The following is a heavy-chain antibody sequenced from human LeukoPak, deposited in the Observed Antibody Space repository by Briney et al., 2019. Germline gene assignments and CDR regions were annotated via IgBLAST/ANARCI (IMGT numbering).Heavy chain of an antibody. J-gene: IGHJ4*02. CDR3: ARGSSISWSPYYFEY. CDR2: IYSSGST. Sequence: PSETLSLTCTVSGGSVSSGIYYWSWIRQPPGKGLEWIGYIYSSGSTNYKPSLKSRVTISKDTSKNQFSLKLTSVTAADTAVYYCARGSSISWSPYYFEYWGQGNLVTVSS. CDR1: GGSVSSGIYY. D-gene: IGHD6-13*01. V-gene: IGHV4-61*01.